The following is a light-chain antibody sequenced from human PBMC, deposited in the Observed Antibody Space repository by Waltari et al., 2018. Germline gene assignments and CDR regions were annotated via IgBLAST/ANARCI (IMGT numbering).Light chain of an antibody. J-gene: IGLJ1*01. CDR1: ELPRKH. Sequence: YELTQPPSVSVSPGQTARITCSAHELPRKHAYWYQQKSGQAPRLVIYEDTKRPSGIPERFSGSSSGTVATLTITGAQVDDEADYYCYSSDSTGLRVFGGGTTVVVL. CDR2: EDT. CDR3: YSSDSTGLRV. V-gene: IGLV3-10*01.